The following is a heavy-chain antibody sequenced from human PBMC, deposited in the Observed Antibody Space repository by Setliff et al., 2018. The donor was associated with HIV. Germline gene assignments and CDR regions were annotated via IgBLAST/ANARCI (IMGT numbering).Heavy chain of an antibody. V-gene: IGHV4-61*09. J-gene: IGHJ6*04. D-gene: IGHD7-27*01. CDR2: IYTSGNT. CDR3: ARLGEHDTGDLDV. CDR1: GDSISSGGYY. Sequence: SETLSLTCKVSGDSISSGGYYWTWIRKPAGKGLEWIGHIYTSGNTNYNPSLKSRVPISVATSKNQFFLTLTSVTAADSAVYYCARLGEHDTGDLDVWGKGTTVTVSS.